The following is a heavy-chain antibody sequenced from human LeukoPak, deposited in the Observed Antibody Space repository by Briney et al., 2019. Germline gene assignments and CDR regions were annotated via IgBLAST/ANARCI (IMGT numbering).Heavy chain of an antibody. Sequence: GGSLRLSCAASGFTFYDYAMLWVRQAPGKGLEWVSLISGDGGSTYYADSVKGRFTISRDNSKNSLYLQMNSLRTEDTALYYCAKEGSSGWPDAFDIWGQGTMVTVSS. CDR3: AKEGSSGWPDAFDI. J-gene: IGHJ3*02. V-gene: IGHV3-43*02. CDR2: ISGDGGST. D-gene: IGHD6-19*01. CDR1: GFTFYDYA.